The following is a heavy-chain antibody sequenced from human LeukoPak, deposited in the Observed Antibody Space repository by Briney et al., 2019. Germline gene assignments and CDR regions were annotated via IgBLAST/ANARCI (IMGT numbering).Heavy chain of an antibody. V-gene: IGHV3-73*01. CDR2: IRSKANSYAT. Sequence: PGGSLRLSCAASGFTFSGSAMHWVRQASGKGLEWVGRIRSKANSYATAYAASVKGRFTISRDDSKNTAYLQMNSLRAEDTAVYYCAKGVVLGLDYWGQGTLVTVSS. CDR1: GFTFSGSA. D-gene: IGHD1-26*01. CDR3: AKGVVLGLDY. J-gene: IGHJ4*02.